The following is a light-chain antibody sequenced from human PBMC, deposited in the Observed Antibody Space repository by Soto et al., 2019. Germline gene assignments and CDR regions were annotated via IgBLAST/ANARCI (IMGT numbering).Light chain of an antibody. CDR3: QQYGSSRT. CDR2: GES. Sequence: EIVLTQSPGTLSLSPGERATLSCRASQSVSSSYLAWYQQKPGQAPRLLIYGESSRATSIPDRFSGSGSGTDFTLTISRLEPEDFAVYYWQQYGSSRTFGQGNKLEIK. V-gene: IGKV3-20*01. J-gene: IGKJ2*02. CDR1: QSVSSSY.